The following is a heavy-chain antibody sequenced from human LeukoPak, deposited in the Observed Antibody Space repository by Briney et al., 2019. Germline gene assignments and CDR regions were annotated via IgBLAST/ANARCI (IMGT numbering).Heavy chain of an antibody. CDR2: TYYSGST. CDR1: GGSISSYY. CDR3: ARSRGHYYGMDV. J-gene: IGHJ6*02. Sequence: SETLSLTCTVSGGSISSYYWSWIRQPPGKGLEWIGYTYYSGSTNYNPSLKSRVTISVDTSKNQFSLKLSSVTAADTAVYYCARSRGHYYGMDVWGQGTTVTVSS. V-gene: IGHV4-59*08.